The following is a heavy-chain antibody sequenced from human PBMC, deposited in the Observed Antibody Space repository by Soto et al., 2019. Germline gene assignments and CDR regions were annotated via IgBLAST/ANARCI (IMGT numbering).Heavy chain of an antibody. CDR1: GASISSGGYS. Sequence: QLQLQESGSGLVKPSQTLSLTCTVSGASISSGGYSWSWIRQSPGKGLEWIGYIYHSGSAYYNPSLKSRVTMSVDRSKNQFSLKLSAVTAADTAVYYCVRGVGGFDPWGQGTLVTVSS. J-gene: IGHJ5*02. V-gene: IGHV4-30-2*06. CDR2: IYHSGSA. CDR3: VRGVGGFDP. D-gene: IGHD2-2*01.